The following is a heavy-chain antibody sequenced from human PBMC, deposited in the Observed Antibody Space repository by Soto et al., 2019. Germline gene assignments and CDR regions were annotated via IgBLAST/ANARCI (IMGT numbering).Heavy chain of an antibody. J-gene: IGHJ5*02. CDR1: GGTFSSYT. CDR2: IIPILGIA. D-gene: IGHD1-26*01. CDR3: ATVVGANWFDP. V-gene: IGHV1-69*02. Sequence: QVQLVQSGAEVTKPGSSVKVSCKASGGTFSSYTISWVRQAPGQGLEWMGRIIPILGIANYAQKFQGRVTXTXXKSTSTAYVELSRLRSEDTAVYYGATVVGANWFDPWGQGTLVTVSS.